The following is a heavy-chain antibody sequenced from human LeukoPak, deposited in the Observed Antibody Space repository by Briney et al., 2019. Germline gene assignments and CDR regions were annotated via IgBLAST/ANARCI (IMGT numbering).Heavy chain of an antibody. J-gene: IGHJ4*02. CDR2: ISSSGSTI. V-gene: IGHV3-11*01. Sequence: PGGSLRLSCAASGFTFSDYYMSWIRQAPGKGLEWVSYISSSGSTIYYADSVKGRFTISRDNAKNSLYLQMNSLRAEDTAVYYCARGKSYDFWSGYSTSTRMDYWGQGTLVTVSS. CDR1: GFTFSDYY. CDR3: ARGKSYDFWSGYSTSTRMDY. D-gene: IGHD3-3*01.